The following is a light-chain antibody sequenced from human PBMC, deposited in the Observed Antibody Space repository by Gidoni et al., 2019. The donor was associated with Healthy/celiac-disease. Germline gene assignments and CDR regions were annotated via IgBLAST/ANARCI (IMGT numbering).Light chain of an antibody. CDR2: LGS. CDR3: MQALQTRT. Sequence: DIVLTQSALSLPVTPVEPACISCRSSQRLLHSSGYIYLDWYLQKPGQSPPLLLYLGSNRASGVPDRFSGSGSGTDFTLKISRVEAEDVGVYYCMQALQTRTFXQXTKVEIK. V-gene: IGKV2-28*01. CDR1: QRLLHSSGYIY. J-gene: IGKJ1*01.